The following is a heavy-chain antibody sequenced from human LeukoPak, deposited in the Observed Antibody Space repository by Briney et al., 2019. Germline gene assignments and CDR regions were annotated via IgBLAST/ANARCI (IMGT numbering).Heavy chain of an antibody. Sequence: GASVKVSCKASGYTFSSYSMNWVRQAPGKGLVWVSRINSDGSSTSYADSVKGRFTISRDNAKNTLYLQMNSLRAEDTAVYYCARERFEYCSGGSCYLYNWFDPWGQGTLVTVSS. CDR2: INSDGSST. D-gene: IGHD2-15*01. CDR3: ARERFEYCSGGSCYLYNWFDP. J-gene: IGHJ5*02. V-gene: IGHV3-74*01. CDR1: GYTFSSYS.